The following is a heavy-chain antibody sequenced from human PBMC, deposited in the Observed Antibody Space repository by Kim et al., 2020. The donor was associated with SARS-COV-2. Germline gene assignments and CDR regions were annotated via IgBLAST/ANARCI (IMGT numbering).Heavy chain of an antibody. CDR3: ARVSYARVDHSTSTYRWFDP. CDR2: IKPDGSEQ. J-gene: IGHJ5*02. Sequence: GGSLRLSCAASGFTFSDCWMSWVRQAPGKGLEWVANIKPDGSEQYYVDSVKGRFTISRDNAKNSLFLQMDSLRAEDAAMYYCARVSYARVDHSTSTYRWFDPWGLGTLVTVST. V-gene: IGHV3-7*03. CDR1: GFTFSDCW. D-gene: IGHD3-16*01.